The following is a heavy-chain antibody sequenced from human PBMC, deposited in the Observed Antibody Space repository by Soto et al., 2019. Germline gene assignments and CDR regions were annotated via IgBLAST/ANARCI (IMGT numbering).Heavy chain of an antibody. J-gene: IGHJ4*02. CDR3: VSYDRQSGRYSLDY. CDR2: VYHDGST. D-gene: IGHD3-10*01. V-gene: IGHV4-59*01. Sequence: SETLSLTCSVSGDSINYYYWTWIRQAPGKGLEWIGYVYHDGSTQYNPSLESRVTMSIDTSKKQFSLKLSSVMAADTAVYYCVSYDRQSGRYSLDYWGQGTQVTVSS. CDR1: GDSINYYY.